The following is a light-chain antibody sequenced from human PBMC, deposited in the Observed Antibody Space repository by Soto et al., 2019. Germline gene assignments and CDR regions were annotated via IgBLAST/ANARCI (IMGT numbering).Light chain of an antibody. CDR3: QQRYNWPPT. CDR1: ERVSSY. J-gene: IGKJ1*01. CDR2: DAS. V-gene: IGKV3-11*01. Sequence: EIVLTQSPATLSLSPGEKATLSCRASERVSSYLAWYQQRPGQGPRLLIFDASNRQYGIPARFSGSGSGTDFTLTISSLEPEDFAVYYCQQRYNWPPTFGQGTKVEIK.